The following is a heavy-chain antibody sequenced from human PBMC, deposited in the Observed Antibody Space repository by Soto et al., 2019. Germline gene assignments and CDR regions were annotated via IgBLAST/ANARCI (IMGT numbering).Heavy chain of an antibody. J-gene: IGHJ4*02. D-gene: IGHD2-2*01. Sequence: SETLSLTCTVSGGSISSYDWSWIRQPPGKGLEWIGYIYYSGSTNYNPSPKSRVTISVDTSKNQFSLKLSSVTAADTAVYYCARGPFQIVVVPAAIGGTEYSFDYWGQGTLVTVSS. CDR1: GGSISSYD. CDR2: IYYSGST. V-gene: IGHV4-59*01. CDR3: ARGPFQIVVVPAAIGGTEYSFDY.